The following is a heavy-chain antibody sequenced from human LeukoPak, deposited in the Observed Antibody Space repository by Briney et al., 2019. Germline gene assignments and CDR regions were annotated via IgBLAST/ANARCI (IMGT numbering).Heavy chain of an antibody. CDR3: ARRMGSSGYRAAFDI. J-gene: IGHJ3*02. CDR2: IYYSGST. Sequence: SETLSLTCTVSGGSISSGGYYWSWIRQHPGKGLEWIGYIYYSGSTYYNRPLKSRVTISVDTSKNQFSLKLSSVTAADTAVYYCARRMGSSGYRAAFDIWGQGTMVTVSS. D-gene: IGHD3-22*01. CDR1: GGSISSGGYY. V-gene: IGHV4-31*03.